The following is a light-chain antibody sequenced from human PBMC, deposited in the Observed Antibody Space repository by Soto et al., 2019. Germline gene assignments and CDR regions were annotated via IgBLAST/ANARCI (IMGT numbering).Light chain of an antibody. J-gene: IGLJ1*01. Sequence: QSALTQPASVSGSPGQSITISCTGTSSDVGSYNLVSWYQQHPGKAPKLMIYEGSKRPSGVSNRFSGSKSGNTASLTISGLQAEDEADYYCCSYAGSSIVVFGSGTKVTVL. V-gene: IGLV2-23*01. CDR3: CSYAGSSIVV. CDR2: EGS. CDR1: SSDVGSYNL.